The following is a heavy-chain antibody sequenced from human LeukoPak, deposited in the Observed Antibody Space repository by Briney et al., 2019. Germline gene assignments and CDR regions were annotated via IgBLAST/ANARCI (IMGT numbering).Heavy chain of an antibody. V-gene: IGHV3-20*04. CDR1: GFTFDDYG. CDR3: ARVMYYYDSSGYYPGEMGY. Sequence: GGSLRLSCAASGFTFDDYGMSWVRQAPGKGLEWVSGINCNGGSTGYADSVKGRFTISRDNAKNSLYLQMNSLRAEDTALYYCARVMYYYDSSGYYPGEMGYWGQGTLVTVSS. D-gene: IGHD3-22*01. J-gene: IGHJ4*02. CDR2: INCNGGST.